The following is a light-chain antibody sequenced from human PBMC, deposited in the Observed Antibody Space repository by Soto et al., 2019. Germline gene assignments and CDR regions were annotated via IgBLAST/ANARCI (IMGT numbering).Light chain of an antibody. J-gene: IGKJ1*01. CDR2: GAS. CDR1: QSVSSN. Sequence: EMVMTQSPATLSVSPGERATLSCRASQSVSSNLAWYQQKLGQAPRLLIYGASTRATGIPARFSGSGSGTEFNLTISSLQSEDFAVYYCQQYNNWPRTFGQGTKVEIK. CDR3: QQYNNWPRT. V-gene: IGKV3-15*01.